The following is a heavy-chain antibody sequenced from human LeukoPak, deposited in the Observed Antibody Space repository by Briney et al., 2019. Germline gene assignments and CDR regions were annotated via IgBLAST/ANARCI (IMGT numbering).Heavy chain of an antibody. CDR1: GGSISSYY. D-gene: IGHD2-2*01. J-gene: IGHJ4*02. V-gene: IGHV4-4*07. CDR3: ARDSCSSTSCYEYFDY. Sequence: PSETLSLTCTVSGGSISSYYWGWIRQPAGKGLEWIGRIYTSGSTNYNPSLKSRVTMSVDTSKNQFSLRLSSVTAADTAVYYCARDSCSSTSCYEYFDYWGQGTLVTVSS. CDR2: IYTSGST.